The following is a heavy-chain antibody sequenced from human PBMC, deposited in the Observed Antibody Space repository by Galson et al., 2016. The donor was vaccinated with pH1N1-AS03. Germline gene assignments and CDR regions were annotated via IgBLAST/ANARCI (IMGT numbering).Heavy chain of an antibody. D-gene: IGHD2-15*01. Sequence: SLRLSCAASGFSIRDHWMGWFRQAPSKGLEWVTEIKEDGSEKHDVDSVKGRFIISRDNAKNSLCLQMNSLRADDTAVYYCGRVGRGGSPVDYWGQGTLVTVSS. CDR2: IKEDGSEK. J-gene: IGHJ4*02. CDR3: GRVGRGGSPVDY. V-gene: IGHV3-7*03. CDR1: GFSIRDHW.